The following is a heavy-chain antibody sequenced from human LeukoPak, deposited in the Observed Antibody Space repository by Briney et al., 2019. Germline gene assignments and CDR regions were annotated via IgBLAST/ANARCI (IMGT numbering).Heavy chain of an antibody. CDR3: AGSTPGEEGFDP. J-gene: IGHJ5*02. V-gene: IGHV3-13*01. CDR1: GFTFSSYD. Sequence: GGSLRLSCAASGFTFSSYDMHWVRQATGKGLEWVSAIGTAGDTYYPGSVKGRFTISRENAKNSLYLQMNSLRAGDTAVYYCAGSTPGEEGFDPWGQGTLVTVSS. CDR2: IGTAGDT. D-gene: IGHD7-27*01.